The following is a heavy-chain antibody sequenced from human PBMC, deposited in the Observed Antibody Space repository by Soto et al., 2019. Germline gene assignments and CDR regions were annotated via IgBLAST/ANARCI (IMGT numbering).Heavy chain of an antibody. D-gene: IGHD3-22*01. Sequence: EVQLLESGGGLVQPGGSLRLTCVGSGFTFRNQDMRWVRQAPGKGLEWVSGISGRGGVTYYADSVKGRIIISRDNSKNTLYLQMINLRANDTAVYYCAKDRQFRSYYESAGHYNDWGQGTLGTVSS. CDR3: AKDRQFRSYYESAGHYND. J-gene: IGHJ4*02. V-gene: IGHV3-23*01. CDR1: GFTFRNQD. CDR2: ISGRGGVT.